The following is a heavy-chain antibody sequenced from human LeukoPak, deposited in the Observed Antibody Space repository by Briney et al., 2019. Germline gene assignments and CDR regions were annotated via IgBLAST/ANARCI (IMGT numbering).Heavy chain of an antibody. CDR1: GGSITSSLYF. Sequence: SETLSLTCTVSGGSITSSLYFWGWIRQPPGKGLEWVGSIYYGANTYYNPSLKSRLTISVDTSKNQVSLKLRSVTAADTALYFCAGGQTLDWLSNYFYSWGQGSLVIVSS. D-gene: IGHD3-3*01. CDR3: AGGQTLDWLSNYFYS. CDR2: IYYGANT. V-gene: IGHV4-39*01. J-gene: IGHJ4*02.